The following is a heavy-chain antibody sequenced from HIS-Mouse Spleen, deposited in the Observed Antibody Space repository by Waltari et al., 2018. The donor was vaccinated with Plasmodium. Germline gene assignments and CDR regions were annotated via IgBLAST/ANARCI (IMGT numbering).Heavy chain of an antibody. CDR3: ARVLGYKAAAGTFVEYFQH. CDR2: TNPNSGGT. Sequence: QVQLVQSGAEVKKPGASVKVSCKASGYTFTGYYMHWVRQAPGQGLEWMGWTNPNSGGTNEAQKVQGMVTMTRDTSISTAYMGLSRLRSDDTAVYYCARVLGYKAAAGTFVEYFQHWGQGTLVTVSS. J-gene: IGHJ1*01. D-gene: IGHD6-13*01. V-gene: IGHV1-2*02. CDR1: GYTFTGYY.